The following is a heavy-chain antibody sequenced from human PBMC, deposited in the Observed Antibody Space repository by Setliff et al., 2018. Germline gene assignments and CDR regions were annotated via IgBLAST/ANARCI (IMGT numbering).Heavy chain of an antibody. CDR1: GYTFTDYY. CDR3: ARDRGGTNPWFDF. Sequence: ASVKVSCKTSGYTFTDYYIHWVRQAPGEGLEWMGWLNPKNNDTSYAQKFLGRVTMTRDTSISAAYMELITLRVEDTATYYCARDRGGTNPWFDFWGQGTQVTVSS. D-gene: IGHD3-10*01. CDR2: LNPKNNDT. V-gene: IGHV1-2*02. J-gene: IGHJ5*01.